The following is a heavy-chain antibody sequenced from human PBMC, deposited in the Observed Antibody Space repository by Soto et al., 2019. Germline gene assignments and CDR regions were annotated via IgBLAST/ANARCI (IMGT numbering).Heavy chain of an antibody. Sequence: SETLSLTCAVSGGSISSSNWWSWVRQPPGKGLEWIGEIYHSGSTNYNPSLKSRVTISVDKSKNQFSLKLSSVTAADTAVYYCARVSVFGPAFWSGYYSDYGMDVWGQGTTVTVSS. J-gene: IGHJ6*02. CDR2: IYHSGST. CDR3: ARVSVFGPAFWSGYYSDYGMDV. V-gene: IGHV4-4*02. CDR1: GGSISSSNW. D-gene: IGHD3-3*01.